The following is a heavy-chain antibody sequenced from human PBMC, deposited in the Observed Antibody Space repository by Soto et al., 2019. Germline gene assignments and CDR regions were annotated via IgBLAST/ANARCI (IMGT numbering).Heavy chain of an antibody. J-gene: IGHJ6*02. CDR1: GGSISSGDYY. CDR3: ARGAEPRGSTILGVVTNYYYYYGMDV. D-gene: IGHD3-3*01. CDR2: IYYSGST. Sequence: SETLSLTCTVSGGSISSGDYYWSWIRQPPGKGLEWIGYIYYSGSTYYNPSLKSRVTISVDTSKNQFSLKLSSVTAADTAVYYCARGAEPRGSTILGVVTNYYYYYGMDVWGQGTTVTVSS. V-gene: IGHV4-30-4*01.